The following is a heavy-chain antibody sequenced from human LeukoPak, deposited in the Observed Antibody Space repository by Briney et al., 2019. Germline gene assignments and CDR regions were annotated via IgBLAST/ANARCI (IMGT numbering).Heavy chain of an antibody. CDR1: GFTFDDYA. D-gene: IGHD4-17*01. CDR3: AKDYDYGFDY. Sequence: GRSPRLSCAASGFTFDDYAMHWVRQAPGKGLEWVSGISWNIDNIDYADPVRGRFTISRDNAKNSLYLQMNSLRAEDTALYYCAKDYDYGFDYWGQGTLVTVSS. V-gene: IGHV3-9*01. CDR2: ISWNIDNI. J-gene: IGHJ4*02.